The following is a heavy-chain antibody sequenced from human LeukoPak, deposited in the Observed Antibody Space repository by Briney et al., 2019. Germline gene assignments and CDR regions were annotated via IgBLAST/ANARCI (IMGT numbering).Heavy chain of an antibody. Sequence: GGSLRLSCVASGFTFSSYSMNWVRQAPGKGLEWVSSISSSSSYIYYADSVKGRFTISRDNAKNSLYLQMNSLRAEDTAVYYCARTIVATLYYFDYWGQGTLVTVSS. V-gene: IGHV3-21*01. CDR1: GFTFSSYS. CDR2: ISSSSSYI. J-gene: IGHJ4*02. D-gene: IGHD5-12*01. CDR3: ARTIVATLYYFDY.